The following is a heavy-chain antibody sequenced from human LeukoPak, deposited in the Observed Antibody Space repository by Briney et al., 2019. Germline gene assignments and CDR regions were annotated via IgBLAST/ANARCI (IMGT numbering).Heavy chain of an antibody. Sequence: PSETLSLTCTVSGGSISSSSYYWSWIRQPPGKGLEWIGYIYYSGSTNYNPSLKSRVTISVDTSKNQFSLKLSSVTAADTAVYYCARHRDGGDYWGQGTLVTVSS. V-gene: IGHV4-61*05. CDR3: ARHRDGGDY. J-gene: IGHJ4*02. CDR2: IYYSGST. D-gene: IGHD4-23*01. CDR1: GGSISSSSYY.